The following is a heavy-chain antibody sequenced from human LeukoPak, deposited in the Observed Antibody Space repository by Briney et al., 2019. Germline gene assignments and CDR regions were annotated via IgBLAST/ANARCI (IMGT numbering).Heavy chain of an antibody. Sequence: GGSLRLSCAASGFTFSSYAMSWVRQASGKGLEWVSTVSVSGDSTYYADSVKGRFTISRDNSKNTLYLQMNSLRAEDTAVYYCAKRVMVTATKYFDYWGQGALVTVSS. D-gene: IGHD2-21*02. CDR3: AKRVMVTATKYFDY. CDR1: GFTFSSYA. J-gene: IGHJ4*02. CDR2: VSVSGDST. V-gene: IGHV3-23*01.